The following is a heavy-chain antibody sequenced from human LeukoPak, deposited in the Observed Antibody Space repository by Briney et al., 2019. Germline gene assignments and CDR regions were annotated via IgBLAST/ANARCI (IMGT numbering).Heavy chain of an antibody. CDR3: ATQKWQLVRYYYYYYMDV. CDR1: GYSFTSYW. J-gene: IGHJ6*03. Sequence: GESLKISCKGSGYSFTSYWIGWVRQMPGKGLEWMGIIYPGDSDTRSSPSFQGQFTISADKSISTAYLQWSSLKASDTAMYYCATQKWQLVRYYYYYYMDVWGKGTTVTVSS. CDR2: IYPGDSDT. V-gene: IGHV5-51*01. D-gene: IGHD6-13*01.